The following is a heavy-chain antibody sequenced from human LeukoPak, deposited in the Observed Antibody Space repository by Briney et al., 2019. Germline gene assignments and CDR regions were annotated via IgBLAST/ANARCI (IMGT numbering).Heavy chain of an antibody. D-gene: IGHD6-13*01. CDR1: GFTFSSYG. V-gene: IGHV3-33*01. CDR3: ARGQPPSYYDMDV. CDR2: IWSDGSSK. J-gene: IGHJ6*02. Sequence: PGGSLRLSCAASGFTFSSYGMHWVRQAPGKGLEWVAVIWSDGSSKHYADSVKGRFTISRDNSKNTLYLQMNSLRAEDTALYNCARGQPPSYYDMDVWGQGTTVTVSS.